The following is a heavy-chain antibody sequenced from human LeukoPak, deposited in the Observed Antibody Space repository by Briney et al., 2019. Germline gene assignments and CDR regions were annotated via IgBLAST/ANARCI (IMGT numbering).Heavy chain of an antibody. V-gene: IGHV1-18*01. CDR2: ISAYNGNT. CDR1: GGTFSSYA. Sequence: ASVTVSCKASGGTFSSYAISWVRQAPGQGLEWMGWISAYNGNTNYAQKLQSRVTMTTDTSTSTAYMELRSLRSDDTAVYYCARSEDYYYMDVWGKGTTVTVSS. J-gene: IGHJ6*03. CDR3: ARSEDYYYMDV.